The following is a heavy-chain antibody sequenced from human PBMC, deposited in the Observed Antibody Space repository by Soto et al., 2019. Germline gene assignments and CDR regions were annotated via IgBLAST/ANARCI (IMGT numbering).Heavy chain of an antibody. V-gene: IGHV1-3*01. D-gene: IGHD2-2*01. J-gene: IGHJ6*02. CDR2: INAGNGNT. Sequence: ASVKVSCKASGYTFTSYAIHWVRQAPGQRLEWMGWINAGNGNTKYSQKFQGRVTITRDTSASTAYMELSSLRSEDTAVYYCARDIVLVPAALFYGMDVWGQGTTVTVSS. CDR3: ARDIVLVPAALFYGMDV. CDR1: GYTFTSYA.